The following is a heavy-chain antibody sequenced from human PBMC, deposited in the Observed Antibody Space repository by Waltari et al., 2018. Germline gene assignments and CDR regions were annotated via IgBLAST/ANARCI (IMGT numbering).Heavy chain of an antibody. CDR3: AREPRGGDWGRAFDI. J-gene: IGHJ3*02. CDR1: GFTFSSYW. V-gene: IGHV3-7*03. Sequence: EVQLVESGGGLVQPGGSLRLSCAASGFTFSSYWMSWVRQAPGKGLEWVANIKQDGSEKYYVDSVKCRFTISRDNAKNSLYLQMNSLRAEDTALYYCAREPRGGDWGRAFDIWGQGTMVTVSS. CDR2: IKQDGSEK. D-gene: IGHD2-21*01.